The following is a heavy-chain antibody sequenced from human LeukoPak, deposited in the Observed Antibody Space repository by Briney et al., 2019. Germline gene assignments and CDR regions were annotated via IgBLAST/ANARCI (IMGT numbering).Heavy chain of an antibody. CDR1: GGSFSSGSYY. J-gene: IGHJ4*02. CDR3: ARGGGDWGFHQSDY. Sequence: SETLSPTCTVSGGSFSSGSYYWSWIRQPAGKGQEWIGRIYTSGSTNYNPSLKSRVTISVDTSKNQFSLKLSSVTAADTAVYYCARGGGDWGFHQSDYWGQGTLVTVSS. D-gene: IGHD2-21*01. V-gene: IGHV4-61*02. CDR2: IYTSGST.